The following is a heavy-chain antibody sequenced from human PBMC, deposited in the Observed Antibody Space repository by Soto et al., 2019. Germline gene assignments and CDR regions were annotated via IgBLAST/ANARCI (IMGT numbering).Heavy chain of an antibody. Sequence: GGSLRLSCAASGFTVSSNYMSWVRQAPGKGLEWVSVIYSGGSTYYADSVKGRFTISRDNSKNTLYLQMNSLRAEDTAVYYCARLRLDDSSGYYYDYWGQGTLVTVSS. CDR2: IYSGGST. CDR1: GFTVSSNY. D-gene: IGHD3-22*01. V-gene: IGHV3-53*01. CDR3: ARLRLDDSSGYYYDY. J-gene: IGHJ4*02.